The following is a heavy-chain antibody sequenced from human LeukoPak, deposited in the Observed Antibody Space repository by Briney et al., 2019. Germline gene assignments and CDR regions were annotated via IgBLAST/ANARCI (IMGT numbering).Heavy chain of an antibody. D-gene: IGHD3-16*01. V-gene: IGHV3-7*01. CDR1: GFTFSNYW. J-gene: IGHJ3*02. Sequence: PGGSLRLSCTTSGFTFSNYWLSWVRQAPGKGLEWVANIKQDGTEKGYLDSVKGRFTISRDNAKNSLSLQLNSLRAEDTAVYYCAREGVGGFDIWGQGTMVTVSS. CDR2: IKQDGTEK. CDR3: AREGVGGFDI.